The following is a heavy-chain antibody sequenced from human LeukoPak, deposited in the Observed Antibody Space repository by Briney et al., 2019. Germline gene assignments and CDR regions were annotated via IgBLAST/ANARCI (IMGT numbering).Heavy chain of an antibody. D-gene: IGHD1-7*01. Sequence: SETLSLTCAVHGGSFSGYYWNWIRQPPGKGLEWIGEINHSGGTNYNPSLKSRVTISIDTSKNQFSLKLSSVTAADTAVYYCARGGQGLGTWGQGTLVTVSS. V-gene: IGHV4-34*01. CDR3: ARGGQGLGT. J-gene: IGHJ4*02. CDR1: GGSFSGYY. CDR2: INHSGGT.